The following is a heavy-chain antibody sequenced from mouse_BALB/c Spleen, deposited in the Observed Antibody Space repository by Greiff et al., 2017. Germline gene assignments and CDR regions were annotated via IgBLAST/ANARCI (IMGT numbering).Heavy chain of an antibody. CDR1: GFTFSDFY. V-gene: IGHV7-1*02. Sequence: EVQGVESGGGLVQPGGSLRLSCATSGFTFSDFYMEWVRQPPGKRLEWIAASRNKANDYTSEYSASVKGRFIVSRDTSQSILYLQMNAMRAEDAAIDYCSRDALGRDDAMDYWGQGTSVTVSS. CDR2: SRNKANDYTS. J-gene: IGHJ4*01. D-gene: IGHD4-1*01. CDR3: SRDALGRDDAMDY.